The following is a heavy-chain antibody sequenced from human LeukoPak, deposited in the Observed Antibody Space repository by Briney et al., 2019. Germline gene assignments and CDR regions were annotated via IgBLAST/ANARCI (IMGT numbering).Heavy chain of an antibody. J-gene: IGHJ4*02. CDR3: TREPRSYGFDY. V-gene: IGHV1-69*06. CDR1: AGTFSSYA. CDR2: IIPIFGTA. D-gene: IGHD1-26*01. Sequence: ASVKVSCKASAGTFSSYAISWVRQAPGQGLEWMGGIIPIFGTANYAQNFQGRLTITADKSTSTAYMELRSLRSEDTAVYYCTREPRSYGFDYWGQGTLVTVSS.